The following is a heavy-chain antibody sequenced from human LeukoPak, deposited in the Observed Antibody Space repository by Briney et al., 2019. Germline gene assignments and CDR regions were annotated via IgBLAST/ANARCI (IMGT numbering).Heavy chain of an antibody. D-gene: IGHD4-17*01. J-gene: IGHJ6*02. CDR2: IIPIFGTA. CDR1: GGTFSSYA. Sequence: ASVKVSCKASGGTFSSYAISWVRQAPGQGLEWMGGIIPIFGTANYAQKFQGRVTITADESTSTAYMELSSLRSEDTAVYYCARDVTAVTTSNGMDVWGQGTTVTVSS. CDR3: ARDVTAVTTSNGMDV. V-gene: IGHV1-69*01.